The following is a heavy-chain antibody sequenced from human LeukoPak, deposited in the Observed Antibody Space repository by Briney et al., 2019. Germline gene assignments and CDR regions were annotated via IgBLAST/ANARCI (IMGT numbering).Heavy chain of an antibody. CDR3: ARGLVIPDYYYYYYMDV. Sequence: SGTLSLTCAVSGGSISSSNWWSWVRQPPGKGLEWIGEIYHSGSTNYNPSLKSRVTISVDKSKNQFSLKLSSVTAEDTAVYYCARGLVIPDYYYYYYMDVWGKGTTVTVSS. D-gene: IGHD3-16*02. CDR2: IYHSGST. V-gene: IGHV4-4*02. J-gene: IGHJ6*03. CDR1: GGSISSSNW.